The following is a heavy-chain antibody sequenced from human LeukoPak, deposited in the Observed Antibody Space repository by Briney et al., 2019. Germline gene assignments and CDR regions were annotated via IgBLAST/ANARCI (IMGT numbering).Heavy chain of an antibody. Sequence: GASVKVSCKASCYTFTSYGISWVRQAPGQGLEWMGWINPNSGGTNYAQKFQGRVTMTRDTSISTAYMELSSLRSDDTAVYYCARDHSSGPLRYWGQGTLVTVSS. V-gene: IGHV1-2*02. J-gene: IGHJ4*02. D-gene: IGHD3-22*01. CDR2: INPNSGGT. CDR1: CYTFTSYG. CDR3: ARDHSSGPLRY.